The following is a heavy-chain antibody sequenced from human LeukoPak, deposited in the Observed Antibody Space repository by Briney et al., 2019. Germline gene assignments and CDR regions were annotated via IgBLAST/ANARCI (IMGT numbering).Heavy chain of an antibody. CDR2: IYSGGST. D-gene: IGHD3-22*01. Sequence: GGSLGLSCAVSGFTASYNYMSGVRQPPGKGREGASVIYSGGSTYYADSVKGRFTISRDNSKNTLFLQMNSLRAEDTAVYYCARDALGNYDTSGYLGYWGQGTLVTVSS. CDR3: ARDALGNYDTSGYLGY. V-gene: IGHV3-53*01. J-gene: IGHJ4*02. CDR1: GFTASYNY.